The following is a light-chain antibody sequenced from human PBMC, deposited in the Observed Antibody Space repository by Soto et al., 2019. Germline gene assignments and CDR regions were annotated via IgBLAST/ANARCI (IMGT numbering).Light chain of an antibody. CDR3: QQDTSFPLT. CDR1: QSISSS. J-gene: IGKJ3*01. Sequence: DIAVTQSPGSLSSSVGDRVTIAGRASQSISSSFAWYYQKPGKAPQLLIYAASSLHSGVPSRFSGSGSGTDFTLTISRPQPEDFAMYYCQQDTSFPLTFGPGTKGDIK. V-gene: IGKV1-12*01. CDR2: AAS.